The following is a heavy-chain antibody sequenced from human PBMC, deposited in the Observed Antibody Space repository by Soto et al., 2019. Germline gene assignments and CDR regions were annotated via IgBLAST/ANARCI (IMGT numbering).Heavy chain of an antibody. CDR2: IIPIFGTA. Sequence: SVKVSCKASGGTFSSYAISWVRQAPGQGLEWMGGIIPIFGTANYAQKFQGRVTITADESTSTAYMELSSLRSEDTAVYYCARDLEEIAAAGTSWFDPWGQGTLVTVSS. D-gene: IGHD6-13*01. CDR1: GGTFSSYA. J-gene: IGHJ5*02. V-gene: IGHV1-69*13. CDR3: ARDLEEIAAAGTSWFDP.